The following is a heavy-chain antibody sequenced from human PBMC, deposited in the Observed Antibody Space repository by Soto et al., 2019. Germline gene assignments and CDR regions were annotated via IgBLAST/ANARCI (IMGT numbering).Heavy chain of an antibody. J-gene: IGHJ4*02. D-gene: IGHD1-7*01. CDR3: AGVSCIPGTTCYIHY. V-gene: IGHV4-34*01. CDR1: GGSFSGYY. CDR2: INHSGST. Sequence: PSETLSLTCAVYGGSFSGYYWSWIRQPPGKGLEWIGEINHSGSTNYNPSLKSRVTISVDTSKNQFSLKLSSVTAADTAVYYCAGVSCIPGTTCYIHYSGQATLVTVSS.